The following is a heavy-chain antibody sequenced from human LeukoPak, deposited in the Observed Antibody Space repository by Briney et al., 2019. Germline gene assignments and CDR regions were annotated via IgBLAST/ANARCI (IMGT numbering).Heavy chain of an antibody. CDR1: GFTFSSYA. D-gene: IGHD5-12*01. Sequence: PGGSLRLSCAASGFTFSSYAMSWVRQAPGKGLEWVSAISGSGGSTYYADSVKGRFTISRDNSKNTLYLQMNSLRAEDTAVYYCAKDLRLRGGYEGGVWGQGTTVTVSS. CDR3: AKDLRLRGGYEGGV. J-gene: IGHJ6*02. CDR2: ISGSGGST. V-gene: IGHV3-23*01.